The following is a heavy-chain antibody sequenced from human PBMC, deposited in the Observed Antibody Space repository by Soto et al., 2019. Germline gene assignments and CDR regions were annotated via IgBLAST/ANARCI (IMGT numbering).Heavy chain of an antibody. CDR1: GYSFTSYW. J-gene: IGHJ6*02. CDR2: IYPGDSDT. V-gene: IGHV5-51*01. D-gene: IGHD2-2*01. Sequence: GESLTISCKGSGYSFTSYWIGWVRQMPGKGLEWLGIIYPGDSDTRYSPSFQGQVTISADKSISTAYLQWSSLKASDTAKYYCARLLHCSSTSCRPYYYCYGMDVWGQGTTVTVSS. CDR3: ARLLHCSSTSCRPYYYCYGMDV.